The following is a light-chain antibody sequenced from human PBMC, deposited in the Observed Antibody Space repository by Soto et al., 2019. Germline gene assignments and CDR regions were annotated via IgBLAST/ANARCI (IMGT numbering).Light chain of an antibody. CDR2: EAS. V-gene: IGKV1-5*03. CDR1: QSTSTW. CDR3: QQYITYAYA. J-gene: IGKJ1*01. Sequence: DIQMTQSPSTLSASVGDRVTITCLASQSTSTWLAWYQQRPGKTPKLLISEASKLESGVPSRFSGSGSGTEFTLTISSLQPDNFASYYCQQYITYAYAFGQGTKVEIK.